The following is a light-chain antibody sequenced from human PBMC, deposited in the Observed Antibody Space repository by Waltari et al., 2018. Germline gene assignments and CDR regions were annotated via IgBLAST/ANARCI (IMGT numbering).Light chain of an antibody. CDR1: QSVSRS. J-gene: IGKJ1*01. Sequence: EIVLTQSPGNLSLSPGERVTLSCRASQSVSRSLAWYQHKPGQAPRLRIYAASSRATGIPGRGSGSGSGTDFSLTISILEPEDFAVYYCQHYVRLPATFGQGAKVEI. CDR3: QHYVRLPAT. V-gene: IGKV3-20*01. CDR2: AAS.